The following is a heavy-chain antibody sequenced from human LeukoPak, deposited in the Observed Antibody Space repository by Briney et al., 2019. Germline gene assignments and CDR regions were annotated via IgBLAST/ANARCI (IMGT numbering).Heavy chain of an antibody. CDR3: ARTVGSGWDNYFDY. CDR1: GGSISSSSYY. Sequence: SETLSLTCTVSGGSISSSSYYWGWIRQPPGKGLEWIGYIYYSGSTNYNPSLKSRVTISVDTSKNQFSLKLSSVTAADTAVYYCARTVGSGWDNYFDYWGQGTLVTVSS. D-gene: IGHD6-19*01. J-gene: IGHJ4*02. V-gene: IGHV4-61*05. CDR2: IYYSGST.